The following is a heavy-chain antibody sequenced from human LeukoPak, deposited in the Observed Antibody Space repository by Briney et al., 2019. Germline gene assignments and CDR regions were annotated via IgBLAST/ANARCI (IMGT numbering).Heavy chain of an antibody. CDR3: AKGATVGKEALDI. CDR1: GGTFSSYA. CDR2: IIPMIGTA. Sequence: SVKVSCKASGGTFSSYAITWVRQAPGQGLEWMGRIIPMIGTAKYAQKFQGRVTFTADTSTNTAYMELSSLTSEDTALYFCAKGATVGKEALDIWGQGSLVTVSS. V-gene: IGHV1-69*04. J-gene: IGHJ3*02. D-gene: IGHD1-14*01.